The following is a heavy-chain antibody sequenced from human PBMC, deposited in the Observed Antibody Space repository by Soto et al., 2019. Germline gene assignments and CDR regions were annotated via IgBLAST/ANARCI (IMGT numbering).Heavy chain of an antibody. D-gene: IGHD1-20*01. CDR1: GGTFSSYA. J-gene: IGHJ6*02. Sequence: ASVKVSCKASGGTFSSYAFSWVRQAPGQGLEWMGGIIPIFGTADYAQKFHGRVTITADESTSTAYMELSSLRSEDTAVYYCARGITGTVTYYYGLDVWGQGTTVTVSS. CDR3: ARGITGTVTYYYGLDV. V-gene: IGHV1-69*13. CDR2: IIPIFGTA.